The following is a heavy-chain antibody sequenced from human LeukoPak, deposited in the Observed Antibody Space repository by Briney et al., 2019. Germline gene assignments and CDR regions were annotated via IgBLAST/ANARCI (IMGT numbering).Heavy chain of an antibody. D-gene: IGHD6-13*01. CDR3: AKDLYSSLDY. J-gene: IGHJ4*02. V-gene: IGHV3-30*02. CDR1: GFSFSTYG. CDR2: IRYDGSNE. Sequence: GGSLRLSCAASGFSFSTYGLHWVRQAPGKGLEWVAFIRYDGSNEYYADSVMGRFTISRDNSKNTLYLQMNSLRAEDTAVYYCAKDLYSSLDYWGQGTLVTVSS.